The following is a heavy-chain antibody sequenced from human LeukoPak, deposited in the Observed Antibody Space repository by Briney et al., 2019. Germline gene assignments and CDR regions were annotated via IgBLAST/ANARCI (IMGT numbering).Heavy chain of an antibody. CDR2: IIPIFGTA. J-gene: IGHJ6*03. CDR1: GGTFSSYA. Sequence: SVKVSCKASGGTFSSYAISWVRQAPGQGLEWMGGIIPIFGTANYAQKFQGRVTITTDESTSTAYMELSRLRSDDTAVYYCARAYSNYYYYYYMDVWGKGTTVTVSS. D-gene: IGHD4-11*01. V-gene: IGHV1-69*05. CDR3: ARAYSNYYYYYYMDV.